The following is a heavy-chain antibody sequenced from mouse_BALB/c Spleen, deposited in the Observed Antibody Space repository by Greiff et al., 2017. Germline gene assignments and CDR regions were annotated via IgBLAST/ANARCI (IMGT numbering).Heavy chain of an antibody. D-gene: IGHD2-4*01. J-gene: IGHJ4*01. CDR1: GFSLTSYG. Sequence: VQGVESGPGLVAPSQSLSITCTVSGFSLTSYGVHWVRQPPGKGLEWLGVIWAGGSTNYNSALMSRLSISKDNSKSQVFLKMNSLQTDDTAMYYCARGGYYDRFYAMDYWGQGTSVTVSS. CDR2: IWAGGST. V-gene: IGHV2-9*02. CDR3: ARGGYYDRFYAMDY.